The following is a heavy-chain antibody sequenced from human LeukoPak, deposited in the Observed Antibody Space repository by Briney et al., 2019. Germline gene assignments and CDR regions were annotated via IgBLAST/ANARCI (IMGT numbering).Heavy chain of an antibody. CDR3: ARVISSAWRQNDL. D-gene: IGHD3-22*01. CDR1: GASISSFEW. CDR2: IRHSGIT. J-gene: IGHJ5*02. Sequence: PSETLSLTCAVSGASISSFEWWSWVRQPPGKGLEWIGEIRHSGITNYNPSLKSRVTMSIDKSTNQLSLNLNSVTAADTAVYYCARVISSAWRQNDLWGQGTLVTVSS. V-gene: IGHV4-4*02.